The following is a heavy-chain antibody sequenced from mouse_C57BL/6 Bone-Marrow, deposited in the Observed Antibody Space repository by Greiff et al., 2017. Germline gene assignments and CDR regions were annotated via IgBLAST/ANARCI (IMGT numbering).Heavy chain of an antibody. V-gene: IGHV2-5*01. CDR3: ASYLVYDYGAWFAY. Sequence: QVQLKESGPGLVQPSQSLSITCTVSGFSLTSYGVHWVRQSPGKGLEWLGVIWRGGSTDYNAAFMSRLIITKDNSKSQVFFKMNSLQADDTAIYYCASYLVYDYGAWFAYWGQGTLVTVSA. CDR1: GFSLTSYG. D-gene: IGHD2-4*01. J-gene: IGHJ3*01. CDR2: IWRGGST.